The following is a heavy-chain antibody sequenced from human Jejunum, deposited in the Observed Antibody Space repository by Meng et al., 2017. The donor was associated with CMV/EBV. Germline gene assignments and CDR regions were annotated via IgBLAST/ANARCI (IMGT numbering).Heavy chain of an antibody. Sequence: SCAASGFTLDEYAMQWVRKAAGKGLEWVSGISWNSGSIGYADSVKGRVTISRDNDKNSLYLQMNSLRAEDMALYYCAKDKAGAFDYWGQGTLVTVSS. V-gene: IGHV3-9*03. CDR2: ISWNSGSI. D-gene: IGHD6-19*01. J-gene: IGHJ4*02. CDR3: AKDKAGAFDY. CDR1: GFTLDEYA.